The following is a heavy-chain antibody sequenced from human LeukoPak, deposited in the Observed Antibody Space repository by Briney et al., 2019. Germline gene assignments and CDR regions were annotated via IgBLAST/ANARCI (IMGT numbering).Heavy chain of an antibody. CDR3: ARDGYSYGSALDY. D-gene: IGHD5-18*01. CDR2: IYTSGST. Sequence: PSQTLSLTCTVSGGSISSGSYYWSWIRQPAGKGLEWIGRIYTSGSTNYNFSLKSRVTISVDTSKNQFPLKLSSVTAADTAVYYCARDGYSYGSALDYWGQGTLVTVSS. V-gene: IGHV4-61*02. CDR1: GGSISSGSYY. J-gene: IGHJ4*02.